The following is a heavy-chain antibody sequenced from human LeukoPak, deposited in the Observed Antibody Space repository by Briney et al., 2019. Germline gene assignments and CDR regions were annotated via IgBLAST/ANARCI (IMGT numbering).Heavy chain of an antibody. CDR2: VSYDGSNK. D-gene: IGHD4-17*01. Sequence: TGGSLRLSCAASGVIFNNFAFHWVRQAPGKGLEWAAAVSYDGSNKYYADSVRGRLTISRDNSKNTLYLQMNSLRAVDTAVYYCARAGRADGDYHYFDYWGQGTLVTVSS. V-gene: IGHV3-30-3*01. J-gene: IGHJ4*02. CDR3: ARAGRADGDYHYFDY. CDR1: GVIFNNFA.